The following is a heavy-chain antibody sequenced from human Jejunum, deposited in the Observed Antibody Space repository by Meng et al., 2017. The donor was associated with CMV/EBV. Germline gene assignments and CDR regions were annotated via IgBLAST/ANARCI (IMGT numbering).Heavy chain of an antibody. V-gene: IGHV3-64*01. CDR2: ITTNGGNT. Sequence: YGLTLSNDAMHWVRQAPGKGLEYVSSITTNGGNTDYANSVKGRFTISRDNSKNTLYLQMGSLRAEDMAVYYCARDRAGSGWSDFDSWGQGTLVTVSS. J-gene: IGHJ4*02. CDR1: GLTLSNDA. CDR3: ARDRAGSGWSDFDS. D-gene: IGHD6-19*01.